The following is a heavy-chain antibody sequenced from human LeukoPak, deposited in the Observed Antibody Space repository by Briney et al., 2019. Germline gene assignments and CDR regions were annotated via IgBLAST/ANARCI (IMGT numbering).Heavy chain of an antibody. D-gene: IGHD5-24*01. CDR1: GASFSSSTYY. Sequence: PSETLSLTCTVSGASFSSSTYYWGWIRQPPGKGLEWIGSIYYSGSTYYNPSLKSRVTISVDTSKNQFSLKLSSVTAADTAVYYCGSTIKGYWGQGTLVTVSS. V-gene: IGHV4-39*07. J-gene: IGHJ4*02. CDR3: GSTIKGY. CDR2: IYYSGST.